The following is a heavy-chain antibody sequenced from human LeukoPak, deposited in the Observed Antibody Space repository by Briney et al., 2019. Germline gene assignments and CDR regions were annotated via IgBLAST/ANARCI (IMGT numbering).Heavy chain of an antibody. CDR2: INPNSGGT. D-gene: IGHD5-12*01. V-gene: IGHV1-2*02. CDR3: ARGYILNDAFDI. J-gene: IGHJ3*02. Sequence: ASAKVSCKASGYTFTGYYMHWVRQAPGQGLEWMGWINPNSGGTNYAQKFQGRVTMTRDTSISTAYMELSRLRSDDTAVYYCARGYILNDAFDIWGQGTMVTVSS. CDR1: GYTFTGYY.